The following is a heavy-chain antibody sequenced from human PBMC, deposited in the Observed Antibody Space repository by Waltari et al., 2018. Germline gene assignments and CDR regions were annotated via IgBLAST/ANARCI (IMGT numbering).Heavy chain of an antibody. CDR3: TSCSGGSCYYYGMDV. J-gene: IGHJ6*02. V-gene: IGHV3-30*03. Sequence: QVQLVESGGGVVQPGRSLRLSCAASGFTFSSYGMDWGGQVPGKGLEWGAVISKDENNKYYLDSGKGRFTVSRDNSKNTVYLQMNSLRGEDTAVYYCTSCSGGSCYYYGMDVWGQGTTVTVSS. D-gene: IGHD2-15*01. CDR1: GFTFSSYG. CDR2: ISKDENNK.